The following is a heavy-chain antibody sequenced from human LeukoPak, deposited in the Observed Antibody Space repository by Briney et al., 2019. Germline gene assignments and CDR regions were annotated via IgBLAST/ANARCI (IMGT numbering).Heavy chain of an antibody. CDR2: ISAYNGNT. CDR1: GYTFTSYG. J-gene: IGHJ3*02. Sequence: ASVKVSCKVSGYTFTSYGVSWVRQAPGQSLEWLGWISAYNGNTYYAENFQARVTMTTDTSTSTAYMELRSLKSDDTAVYYCARDVFCSGNSCLRDAFDIWGQGTKVTVSS. V-gene: IGHV1-18*01. CDR3: ARDVFCSGNSCLRDAFDI. D-gene: IGHD2-15*01.